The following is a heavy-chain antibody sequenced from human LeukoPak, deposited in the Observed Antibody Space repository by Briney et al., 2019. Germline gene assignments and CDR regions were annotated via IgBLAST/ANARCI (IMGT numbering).Heavy chain of an antibody. D-gene: IGHD1-14*01. CDR1: GASISSSSHY. CDR2: IYYSGST. V-gene: IGHV4-39*01. Sequence: KPSETLSLTCTVSGASISSSSHYWGWIRQPPGKGLEWIRSIYYSGSTYYNPSLKSRVTISVDTSKNQFSLKLSSVTAADTAVYYCASSRIHDFHFDYWGQGTLVTVSS. CDR3: ASSRIHDFHFDY. J-gene: IGHJ4*02.